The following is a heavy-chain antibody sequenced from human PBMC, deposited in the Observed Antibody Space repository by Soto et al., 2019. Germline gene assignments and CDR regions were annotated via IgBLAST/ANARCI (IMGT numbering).Heavy chain of an antibody. V-gene: IGHV1-8*01. J-gene: IGHJ4*02. D-gene: IGHD3-10*01. CDR2: MNPNSGNT. CDR1: GYTFTSYY. Sequence: ASGKVSCKXSGYTFTSYYINWVRQATGQGLEWMGWMNPNSGNTGYAQKFQGRVTMTRNTSISTAYMELSSLRAEDTAVYYCARDIGEMSAVWGQGTQVTVSS. CDR3: ARDIGEMSAV.